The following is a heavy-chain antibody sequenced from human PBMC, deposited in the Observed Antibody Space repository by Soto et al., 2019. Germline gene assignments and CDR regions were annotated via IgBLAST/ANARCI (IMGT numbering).Heavy chain of an antibody. CDR2: INHSGST. D-gene: IGHD4-17*01. CDR3: ARGLTVTSTRVPFDP. CDR1: GGSFSGYY. V-gene: IGHV4-34*01. Sequence: PSETLSLTCADYGGSFSGYYWSWIRQPPGKGLEWIGEINHSGSTNYNPSLKSRVTISVDTSKNQFSLKLSSVTAADTAVYYCARGLTVTSTRVPFDPRGQGTLVTVSS. J-gene: IGHJ5*02.